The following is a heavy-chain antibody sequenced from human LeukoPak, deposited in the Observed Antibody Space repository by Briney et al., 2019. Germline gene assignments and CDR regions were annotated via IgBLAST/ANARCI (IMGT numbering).Heavy chain of an antibody. CDR3: ARDGIDYYYGMDV. V-gene: IGHV1-2*02. Sequence: ASVKVSCKASGYTFTGYYMHWVRQAPGQGLEWMGWINPNSGGTNYAQKFQGRVTMTRDTSISTAYMELSRLRSDNTAVYYCARDGIDYYYGMDVWGQGTTVTVSS. CDR1: GYTFTGYY. J-gene: IGHJ6*02. D-gene: IGHD3-3*02. CDR2: INPNSGGT.